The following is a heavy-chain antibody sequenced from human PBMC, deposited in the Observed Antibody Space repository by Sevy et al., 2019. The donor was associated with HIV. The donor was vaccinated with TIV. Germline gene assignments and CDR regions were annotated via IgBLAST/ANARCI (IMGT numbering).Heavy chain of an antibody. D-gene: IGHD5-18*01. V-gene: IGHV3-23*01. CDR3: AKDGDTAMDGEDDYYYMDV. J-gene: IGHJ6*03. CDR1: GFTFSSYA. Sequence: LSLTCAASGFTFSSYAMSWVRQAPGKGLEWVSAISGSGGSTYYADSVKGRFTISRDNSKNTLYLQMNSLRAEDTAVYYCAKDGDTAMDGEDDYYYMDVWGKGTTVTVSS. CDR2: ISGSGGST.